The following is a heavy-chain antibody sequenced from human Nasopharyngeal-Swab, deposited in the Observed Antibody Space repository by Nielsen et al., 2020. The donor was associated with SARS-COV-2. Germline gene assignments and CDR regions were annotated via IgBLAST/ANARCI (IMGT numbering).Heavy chain of an antibody. D-gene: IGHD3-16*02. CDR1: GFTFSSYG. CDR3: AKDLYDYVWGSYRDYYYGRDV. V-gene: IGHV3-30*18. CDR2: ISYDGSNK. J-gene: IGHJ6*02. Sequence: GGSLRLSCAASGFTFSSYGMHWVRQAPGKGLEWVAVISYDGSNKYYADSVKGRFTISRDNSKNTLYLQMNSLRAEDTAVYYCAKDLYDYVWGSYRDYYYGRDVWGQGTTVTVSS.